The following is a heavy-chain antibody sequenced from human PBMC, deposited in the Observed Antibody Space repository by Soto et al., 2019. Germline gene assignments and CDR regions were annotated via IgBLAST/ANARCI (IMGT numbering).Heavy chain of an antibody. CDR3: ARDHYYDSSGYYDLFY. J-gene: IGHJ4*02. D-gene: IGHD3-22*01. Sequence: GGSLRLSCAASGFTFSSFGMHWVRQGPGKGLEWVAVIWYDGSKKYYADSVKGRFTVSRDNSKNTLHLQMNSLRAEDTAVYYCARDHYYDSSGYYDLFYWGQGTLVTVSS. CDR2: IWYDGSKK. V-gene: IGHV3-33*01. CDR1: GFTFSSFG.